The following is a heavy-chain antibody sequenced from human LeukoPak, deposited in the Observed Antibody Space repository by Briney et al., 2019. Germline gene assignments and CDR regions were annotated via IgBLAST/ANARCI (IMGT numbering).Heavy chain of an antibody. J-gene: IGHJ4*02. Sequence: SETLSLTFSVSGGSISGYSFSWIRQPPGKGLEWLGSIYYNGTTNYNPSLKSRVAISVDTSKKQFNLELTSETTAVRAVDYCTRGQRDGYNVGYDIDYWGPGTLITASS. D-gene: IGHD5-24*01. V-gene: IGHV4-59*01. CDR3: TRGQRDGYNVGYDIDY. CDR2: IYYNGTT. CDR1: GGSISGYS.